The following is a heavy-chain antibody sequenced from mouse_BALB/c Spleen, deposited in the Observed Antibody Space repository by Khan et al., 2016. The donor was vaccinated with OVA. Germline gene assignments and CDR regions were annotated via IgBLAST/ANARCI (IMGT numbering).Heavy chain of an antibody. CDR1: GFNIKDYY. Sequence: VQLQQSGAELVRSGASVKLSCTASGFNIKDYYINWVRQRPEQGLEWRGWIDPESGDTEYAPKFQDKATITADTSTNTAYLQLRSLTSEDTAVSSCFSAYYGSLDYWGQGTTLTVSS. CDR3: FSAYYGSLDY. J-gene: IGHJ2*01. V-gene: IGHV14-4*02. D-gene: IGHD1-2*01. CDR2: IDPESGDT.